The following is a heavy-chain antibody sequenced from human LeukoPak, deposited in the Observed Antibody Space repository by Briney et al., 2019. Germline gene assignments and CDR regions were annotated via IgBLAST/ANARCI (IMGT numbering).Heavy chain of an antibody. J-gene: IGHJ4*02. CDR2: IYTSGST. CDR1: GGSISSYY. CDR3: ASDSGWYTPFDY. Sequence: SETLSLTCTVSGGSISSYYWSWIRQPAGKGLEWIGRIYTSGSTNYNPSLKSRVTQSVDTSKNQFSLKLSSVTAAETAVYYCASDSGWYTPFDYWGQGTLVTVSS. D-gene: IGHD6-19*01. V-gene: IGHV4-4*07.